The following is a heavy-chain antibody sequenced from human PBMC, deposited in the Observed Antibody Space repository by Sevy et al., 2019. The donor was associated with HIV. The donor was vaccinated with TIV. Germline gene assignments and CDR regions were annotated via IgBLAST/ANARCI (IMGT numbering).Heavy chain of an antibody. D-gene: IGHD5-18*01. V-gene: IGHV3-11*01. J-gene: IGHJ4*02. Sequence: GESLKISCAASGFSFSDSYMSWIRQAPGKGLEWLSYMSGSGGIIYYADSVKGRFTISRDNAKNSLYLQMNSLRADDTALYHSTRKGYSQGLYYYFESWGQGTLVTVSS. CDR1: GFSFSDSY. CDR3: TRKGYSQGLYYYFES. CDR2: MSGSGGII.